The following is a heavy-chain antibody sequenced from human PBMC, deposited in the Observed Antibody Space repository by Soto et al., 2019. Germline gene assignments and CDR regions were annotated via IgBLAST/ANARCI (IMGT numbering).Heavy chain of an antibody. Sequence: GGSLRLSCAASGFTFSSYAMSWVRQAPGKGLEWVSAISGSGGSTYYADSVKGRFTISRDNSKNTLYLQMNSLRAEDTAVYYCAKGRYHRVYCSGGSCYLGWGQGTLVTVSS. CDR3: AKGRYHRVYCSGGSCYLG. V-gene: IGHV3-23*01. J-gene: IGHJ4*02. CDR2: ISGSGGST. CDR1: GFTFSSYA. D-gene: IGHD2-15*01.